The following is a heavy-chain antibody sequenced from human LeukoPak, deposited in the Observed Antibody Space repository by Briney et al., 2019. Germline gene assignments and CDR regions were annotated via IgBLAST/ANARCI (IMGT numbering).Heavy chain of an antibody. Sequence: GASVKVSCKASGYTFTSYDINWVRQATGQGLEWMGWMNPNSGNTGYAQKFQGRVTMTRNTSISTAYMELSSLRSEDTAVYYCARELWFGELLTDNPYYYYGMDVWGQGTTVTVSS. V-gene: IGHV1-8*01. CDR1: GYTFTSYD. CDR2: MNPNSGNT. D-gene: IGHD3-10*01. J-gene: IGHJ6*02. CDR3: ARELWFGELLTDNPYYYYGMDV.